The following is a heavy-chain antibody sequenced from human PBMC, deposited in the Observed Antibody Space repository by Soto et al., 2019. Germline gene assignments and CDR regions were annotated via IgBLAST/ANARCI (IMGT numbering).Heavy chain of an antibody. Sequence: EVQLVESGGGLVLPGGSLRLSCAASGFPFSSLWMSWVRQAPGKGLEWVANIKHDGSDQYYVESVKGRFTISRDNARNSLSLQMNSLRGDDTAVYYCTRAGGSYYFDFWGQGTPVTVSP. CDR1: GFPFSSLW. CDR3: TRAGGSYYFDF. V-gene: IGHV3-7*01. CDR2: IKHDGSDQ. D-gene: IGHD3-10*01. J-gene: IGHJ4*02.